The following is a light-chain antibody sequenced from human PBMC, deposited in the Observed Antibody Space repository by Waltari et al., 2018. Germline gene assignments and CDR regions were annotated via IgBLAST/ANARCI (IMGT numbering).Light chain of an antibody. CDR3: CSFAGSSSWV. V-gene: IGLV2-8*01. Sequence: QSALTQPPSASGSPGQSVTISCTGTSSDVGADNTVSWYQQHPGKAPNLTIYEVTKRPSGVPDRFSGSKSGNTASLTVSGLQAEDEADYYCCSFAGSSSWVFGGGTKLTVL. J-gene: IGLJ3*02. CDR1: SSDVGADNT. CDR2: EVT.